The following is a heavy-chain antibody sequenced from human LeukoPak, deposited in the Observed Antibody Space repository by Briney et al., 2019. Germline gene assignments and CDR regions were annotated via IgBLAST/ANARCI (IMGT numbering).Heavy chain of an antibody. V-gene: IGHV3-33*01. CDR1: GFTFSSYG. J-gene: IGHJ6*02. CDR3: ARDHDYYYYGMDV. CDR2: IWYDGSNK. Sequence: GGSLRLSCAASGFTFSSYGMHWVRQAPGKGLEWVAVIWYDGSNKYYADSVKGRFTISRDNSKNTLYLQMNSLRAEDTAVYYCARDHDYYYYGMDVWGQGTTVTVSS.